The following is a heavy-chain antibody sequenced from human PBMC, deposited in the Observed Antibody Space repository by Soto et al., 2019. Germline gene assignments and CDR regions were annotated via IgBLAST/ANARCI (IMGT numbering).Heavy chain of an antibody. CDR1: GFKFNSYG. Sequence: QAQLVQSGGGVVQPGRSLRLSCAASGFKFNSYGMQWVRQAPGKALEWVAVISYDGSDTSYGDRVKGRITISRDNSKNTLRLQMSSLRLDDTAVYYCARDRFARTEGTNWLDPWGQGSLVTGSS. V-gene: IGHV3-33*01. CDR3: ARDRFARTEGTNWLDP. J-gene: IGHJ5*02. CDR2: ISYDGSDT.